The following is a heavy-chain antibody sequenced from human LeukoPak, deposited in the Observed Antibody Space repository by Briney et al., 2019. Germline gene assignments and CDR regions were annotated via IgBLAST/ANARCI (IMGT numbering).Heavy chain of an antibody. D-gene: IGHD5/OR15-5a*01. V-gene: IGHV4-59*08. Sequence: SETLSLTCTVSGGSIRSYYWSSIRQPPGKGLEWIGYIYNSGSTNYNPSLKSRVTISVDTSENRFSLKLTSVTAADTAVYYCAKYVSTGWFDPWGQGTLVTVSS. CDR2: IYNSGST. J-gene: IGHJ5*02. CDR3: AKYVSTGWFDP. CDR1: GGSIRSYY.